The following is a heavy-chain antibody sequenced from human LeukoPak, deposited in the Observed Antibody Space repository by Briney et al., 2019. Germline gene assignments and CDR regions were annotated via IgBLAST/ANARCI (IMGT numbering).Heavy chain of an antibody. CDR1: GGSISSGSYY. CDR2: IYTRGGT. J-gene: IGHJ4*02. CDR3: AREPYYYDSSGYTSFDY. V-gene: IGHV4-61*02. Sequence: PSQTLSLTCTVSGGSISSGSYYWSWIRHPAGKGLEWIGRIYTRGGTNYNPPRKSRVTQPVDTSKNQSSLKLSSVTAADTAVYYCAREPYYYDSSGYTSFDYWGQGTLVTVSS. D-gene: IGHD3-22*01.